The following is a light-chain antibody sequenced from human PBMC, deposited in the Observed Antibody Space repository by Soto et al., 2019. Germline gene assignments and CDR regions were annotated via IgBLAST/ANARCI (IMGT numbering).Light chain of an antibody. J-gene: IGLJ1*01. Sequence: VLTQPPSSSGTPGQKVTISCSGSSSNIGDNYVYWHQQLPGTAPKLLIYRNNQRPSGVPDRFSGSKSGTSASLAISGVRSEDEADYYCAAWDDSLSGYVFGPGTKVTV. V-gene: IGLV1-47*01. CDR1: SSNIGDNY. CDR3: AAWDDSLSGYV. CDR2: RNN.